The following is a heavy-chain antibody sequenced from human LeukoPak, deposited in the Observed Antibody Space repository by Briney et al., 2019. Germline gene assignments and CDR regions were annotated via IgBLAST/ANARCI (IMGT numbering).Heavy chain of an antibody. V-gene: IGHV1-8*03. Sequence: ASVKVSCKASGYTFTSYAMNWVRQAPGQGLEWMGWMNPNSGNTGYAQKFQGRVTITRNTSISTAYMELSSLRSEDTAVYYCASEGPNSYDAFDIWGQGTMVTVSS. CDR3: ASEGPNSYDAFDI. J-gene: IGHJ3*02. CDR2: MNPNSGNT. D-gene: IGHD4-23*01. CDR1: GYTFTSYA.